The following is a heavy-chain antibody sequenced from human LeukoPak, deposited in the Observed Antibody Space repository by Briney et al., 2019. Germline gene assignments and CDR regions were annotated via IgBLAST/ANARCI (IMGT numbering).Heavy chain of an antibody. Sequence: PGGSLRLSCAASGFTFSSYSMNWVRQAPGKGLEWVSYISSSSSTIYYADSVKGRFTISRDNAKNSLYLQMNSLRAEDTAVYYCARVYRNEEDFWTPNNYMDVWGKGTTVTVSS. CDR1: GFTFSSYS. V-gene: IGHV3-48*01. J-gene: IGHJ6*03. CDR3: ARVYRNEEDFWTPNNYMDV. D-gene: IGHD3/OR15-3a*01. CDR2: ISSSSSTI.